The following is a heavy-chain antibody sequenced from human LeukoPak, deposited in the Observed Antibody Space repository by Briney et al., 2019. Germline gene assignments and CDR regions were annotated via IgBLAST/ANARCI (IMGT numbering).Heavy chain of an antibody. CDR3: AKAKLTVGQREGFDY. CDR1: GFTFDDYG. V-gene: IGHV3-23*01. D-gene: IGHD3-9*01. J-gene: IGHJ4*02. CDR2: IGGGGGTT. Sequence: GGSLRLSCAASGFTFDDYGMSWARQAPGKGLEWVSVIGGGGGTTYYADSVKGRFTISRDNSRTTLYLQMNSLRTEDTAIYFCAKAKLTVGQREGFDYWGQGTLVTVSS.